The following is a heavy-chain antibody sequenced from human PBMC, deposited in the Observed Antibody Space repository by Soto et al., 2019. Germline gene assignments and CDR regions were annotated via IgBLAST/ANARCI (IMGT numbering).Heavy chain of an antibody. D-gene: IGHD4-17*01. V-gene: IGHV4-31*03. CDR2: IYYTGST. Sequence: QVQLQESGPGLVEASQTLSLTCTVSGATISSGGFYWSWIRQRPGKGLEWIGHIYYTGSTYYKPSLNSRGTISVDMARDQFSLRLRSGAAADTAKYFCARDDSFYGEPGYGINGWGQGTPVTVSS. CDR3: ARDDSFYGEPGYGING. CDR1: GATISSGGFY. J-gene: IGHJ6*02.